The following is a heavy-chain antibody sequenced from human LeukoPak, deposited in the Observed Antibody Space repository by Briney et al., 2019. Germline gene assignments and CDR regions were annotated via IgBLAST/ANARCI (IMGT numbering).Heavy chain of an antibody. CDR2: IYHSGST. D-gene: IGHD6-19*01. Sequence: PSETLSLTCTVSGGSISSSSYYWGWIRQPPGKGLEWIGSIYHSGSTYYNPSLKSRVTISVDTSKNQFSLKLSSVTAADTAVYYCARDPYAASEWLVHNWFDPWGQGTLATVSS. CDR3: ARDPYAASEWLVHNWFDP. J-gene: IGHJ5*02. V-gene: IGHV4-39*07. CDR1: GGSISSSSYY.